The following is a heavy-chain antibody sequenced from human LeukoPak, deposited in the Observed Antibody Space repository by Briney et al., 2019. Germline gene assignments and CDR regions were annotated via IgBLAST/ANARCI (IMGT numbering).Heavy chain of an antibody. J-gene: IGHJ3*02. CDR3: ARVDSSGFHDAFDI. Sequence: PSQTLSLTCAVSGGSISSGGYSWGWIRQPPGKGLEWIGYIYLSGSTYYNPSLKSRVTISVDRSKNQFSLKLSSVTAADTAVYYCARVDSSGFHDAFDIWGQGTMVTVSS. CDR2: IYLSGST. V-gene: IGHV4-30-2*01. CDR1: GGSISSGGYS. D-gene: IGHD3-22*01.